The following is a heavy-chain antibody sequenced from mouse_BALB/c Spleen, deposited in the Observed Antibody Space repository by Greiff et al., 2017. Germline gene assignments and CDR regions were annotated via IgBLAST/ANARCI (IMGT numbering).Heavy chain of an antibody. J-gene: IGHJ2*01. CDR2: INPSNGGT. V-gene: IGHV1S81*02. CDR3: TRSAGYFDY. D-gene: IGHD1-2*01. CDR1: GYTFTSYY. Sequence: QVQLQQPGAELVKPGASVKLSCKASGYTFTSYYMYWVKQRPGQGLEWIGGINPSNGGTNFNEKFKSKATLTVDKSSSTAYMQLSSLTSEDSAVYDCTRSAGYFDYWGQGTTLTVSS.